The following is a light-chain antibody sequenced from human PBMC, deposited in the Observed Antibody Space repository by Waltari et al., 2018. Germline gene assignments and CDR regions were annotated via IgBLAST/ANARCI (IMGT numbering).Light chain of an antibody. V-gene: IGKV3-15*01. J-gene: IGKJ4*01. Sequence: IVMTQSPVTLSMSPGERATLSCRASQDISRKLAWCQHRPGQAPRVLIYGASTRATDIPARFSGSGAGTEFTLTISSLQSEDFAVYYCQQYDNWPSFSFGGGTKVDIK. CDR2: GAS. CDR1: QDISRK. CDR3: QQYDNWPSFS.